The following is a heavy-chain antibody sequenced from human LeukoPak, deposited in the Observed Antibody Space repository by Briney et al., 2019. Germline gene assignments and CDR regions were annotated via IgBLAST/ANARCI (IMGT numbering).Heavy chain of an antibody. V-gene: IGHV3-30*18. J-gene: IGHJ4*02. D-gene: IGHD5-18*01. Sequence: PGGSLRLSCAASGFTFSSYSMNWVRQAPGKGLEWVAVISYDGSNKYYADSVKGRFTISRDNSKNTLYLQMNSLRAEDTAMYYCAETDTAMVGYFDYWGQGTLVTVSS. CDR3: AETDTAMVGYFDY. CDR1: GFTFSSYS. CDR2: ISYDGSNK.